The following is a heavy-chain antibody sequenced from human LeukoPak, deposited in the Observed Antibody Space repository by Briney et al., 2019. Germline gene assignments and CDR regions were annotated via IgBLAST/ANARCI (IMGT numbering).Heavy chain of an antibody. Sequence: PGGSLRLSCAASGFTFSTYWMSWVRQAPGKGLEWVANINEDGSEKYHVDSVKGRFTISRDNAKNSLYLQMNSLRAEDTAVFYCARIYDTSGYSLDYWGQGTLVTVSS. J-gene: IGHJ4*02. D-gene: IGHD3-22*01. CDR1: GFTFSTYW. CDR2: INEDGSEK. CDR3: ARIYDTSGYSLDY. V-gene: IGHV3-7*01.